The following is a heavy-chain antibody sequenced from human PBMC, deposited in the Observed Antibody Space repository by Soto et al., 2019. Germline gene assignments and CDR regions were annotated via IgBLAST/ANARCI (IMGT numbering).Heavy chain of an antibody. D-gene: IGHD3-22*01. CDR2: ISSSSSYI. Sequence: GGSLRLSCAASGFTFSSYSMNWVRQAPGKGLEWVSSISSSSSYIYYADSVKGRFTISRDNAKNSLYLQMNSLRAEDTAVYYCARESLGYYYDSSGYLGWTRGGFDYWGQGTLVTVSS. CDR3: ARESLGYYYDSSGYLGWTRGGFDY. J-gene: IGHJ4*02. V-gene: IGHV3-21*01. CDR1: GFTFSSYS.